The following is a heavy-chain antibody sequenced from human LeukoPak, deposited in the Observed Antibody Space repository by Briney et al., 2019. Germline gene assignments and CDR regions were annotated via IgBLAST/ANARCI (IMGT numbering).Heavy chain of an antibody. J-gene: IGHJ4*02. CDR3: ARGRQLVLHFDY. V-gene: IGHV3-64*01. Sequence: PGGSLRLSCAASGFTFSSYAMHWVRQAPGKGLEYVSAISSNGGSTYYANSVKGRFTISRDNSKNTLYLQMGSLRAEDMAVYYCARGRQLVLHFDYWGQGTLVTVSS. CDR2: ISSNGGST. D-gene: IGHD6-6*01. CDR1: GFTFSSYA.